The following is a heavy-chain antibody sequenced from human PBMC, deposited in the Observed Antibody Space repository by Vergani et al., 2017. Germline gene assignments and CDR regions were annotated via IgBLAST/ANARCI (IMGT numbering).Heavy chain of an antibody. CDR3: AGLCSGGSCYSGDYFDC. Sequence: QVQLQESGSGLVKPSQTLSLTCAVSAGSINSGGYSWSWIRQPPGKGLEWIGYIYYSGNTYYNPSLKSRVTISVDRSKNQFSLKLNSVTAADTAVYYCAGLCSGGSCYSGDYFDCWGQGTLVTVSS. CDR2: IYYSGNT. J-gene: IGHJ4*02. D-gene: IGHD2-15*01. CDR1: AGSINSGGYS. V-gene: IGHV4-30-2*01.